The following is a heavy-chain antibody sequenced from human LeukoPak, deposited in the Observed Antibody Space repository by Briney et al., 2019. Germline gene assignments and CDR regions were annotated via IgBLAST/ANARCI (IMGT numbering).Heavy chain of an antibody. V-gene: IGHV3-30-3*01. CDR1: GFTFSSYA. D-gene: IGHD4-11*01. CDR3: ARPSNRNFPDAFDI. CDR2: ISYDGSNK. J-gene: IGHJ3*02. Sequence: GGSLRLSCAASGFTFSSYAMHWVRQAPGKGLEWVAVISYDGSNKYYADSVKGRFTISRDNAKNSLYLQMNSLRAEDTAVYYCARPSNRNFPDAFDIWGQGTMITVSS.